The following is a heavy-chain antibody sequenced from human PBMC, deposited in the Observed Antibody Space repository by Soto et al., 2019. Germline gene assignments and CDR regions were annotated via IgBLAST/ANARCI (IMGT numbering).Heavy chain of an antibody. J-gene: IGHJ4*02. CDR2: IYYTGST. CDR1: GGSISSYY. V-gene: IGHV4-59*01. D-gene: IGHD4-17*01. CDR3: ARVGRNYGDYVSYYFDY. Sequence: QVQLQESGPGLVKPSETLSLTCTVSGGSISSYYWNWIRQPPGKGLEWIGYIYYTGSTNYNPSLKSRVTISVDTSKNQFSLKLSSVTAADTAVYYCARVGRNYGDYVSYYFDYWGQGTLVTVSS.